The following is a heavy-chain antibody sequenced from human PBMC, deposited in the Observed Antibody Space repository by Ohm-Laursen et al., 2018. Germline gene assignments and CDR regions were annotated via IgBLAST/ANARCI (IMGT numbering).Heavy chain of an antibody. CDR2: ISSSGSTI. CDR3: ARDDYDSSGYYYRAFDY. CDR1: GFTFSDYY. V-gene: IGHV3-11*01. J-gene: IGHJ4*02. D-gene: IGHD3-22*01. Sequence: SLRLSCAASGFTFSDYYMSWIRQAPGKGLEWVSYISSSGSTIYYADSVKGRFTISRDNAKNSLYLQMNSLRAEDTAVYYCARDDYDSSGYYYRAFDYWGQGTLVTVSS.